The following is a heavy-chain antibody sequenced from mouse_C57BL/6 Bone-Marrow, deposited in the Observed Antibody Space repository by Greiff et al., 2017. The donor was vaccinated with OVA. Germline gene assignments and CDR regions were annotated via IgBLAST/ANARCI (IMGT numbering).Heavy chain of an antibody. D-gene: IGHD1-1*01. CDR1: GYTFTSYG. CDR3: ARIYYYGSRRYYFDY. Sequence: QVQLQQSGAELARPGASVKLSCKASGYTFTSYGISWVKQRTGQGLEWIGEIYPRSGNTYYNEKFKGKATLTADKSSSTAYMELRSLTSEDSAVYFCARIYYYGSRRYYFDYWGQGTTLTVSS. V-gene: IGHV1-81*01. J-gene: IGHJ2*01. CDR2: IYPRSGNT.